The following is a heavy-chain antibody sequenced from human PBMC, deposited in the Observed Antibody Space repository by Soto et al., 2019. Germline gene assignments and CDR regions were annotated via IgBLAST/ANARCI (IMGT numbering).Heavy chain of an antibody. CDR3: ARGGHVVVVTAALDY. CDR2: VNPSGGHT. CDR1: GDTFTDYY. D-gene: IGHD2-21*02. V-gene: IGHV1-46*01. Sequence: QVQLMQSGAEVKKPGASVKVSCKASGDTFTDYYIHWVRQAPGQGLEWMGTVNPSGGHTTYAQHFVGRVTMTRDTSTSTHYVELTSLTSDATAIYYCARGGHVVVVTAALDYWGQGTLVTVSS. J-gene: IGHJ4*02.